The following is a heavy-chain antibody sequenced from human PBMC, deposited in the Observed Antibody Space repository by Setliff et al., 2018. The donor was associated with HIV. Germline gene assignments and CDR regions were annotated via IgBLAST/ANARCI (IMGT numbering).Heavy chain of an antibody. J-gene: IGHJ4*02. V-gene: IGHV4-4*07. Sequence: SETLSLTCHVSGGSINNFYWSWLRQSAGKGLEWIGRVYTNGDRDFNPYLKSRVTMSIDTFRSQFSLRLTSVTAADTAFYYCARDVGGLQMATNFDYWGQGTLVTVSS. CDR1: GGSINNFY. CDR3: ARDVGGLQMATNFDY. D-gene: IGHD1-26*01. CDR2: VYTNGDR.